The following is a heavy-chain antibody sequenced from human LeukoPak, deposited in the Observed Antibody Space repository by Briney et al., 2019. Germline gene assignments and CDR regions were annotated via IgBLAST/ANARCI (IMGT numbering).Heavy chain of an antibody. CDR1: GFTFSSYA. CDR2: ISGSGGST. D-gene: IGHD3-16*01. J-gene: IGHJ4*02. CDR3: AKVGVPPVYYDA. Sequence: GGSLRLSCAASGFTFSSYAMSWVRQAPGKGLEWVPAISGSGGSTYYADSVKGRFTISRDNSKNTLYLQMNSLRAEDTAVYYCAKVGVPPVYYDAWGQGTLVTVSS. V-gene: IGHV3-23*01.